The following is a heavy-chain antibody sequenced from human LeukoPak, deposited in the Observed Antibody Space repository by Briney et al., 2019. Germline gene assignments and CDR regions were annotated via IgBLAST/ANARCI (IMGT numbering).Heavy chain of an antibody. Sequence: GGSLRLSCAASGFSFSDYYMSWLRQAPGDGLEWISYISSSGGTIYYGGSVKGRFTISRDNAQNLLYLQMNSLRDEDTAVYYCARDHPTAMTGNVYDSWGQGTLVTVSA. D-gene: IGHD3-9*01. J-gene: IGHJ4*02. CDR1: GFSFSDYY. CDR3: ARDHPTAMTGNVYDS. V-gene: IGHV3-11*01. CDR2: ISSSGGTI.